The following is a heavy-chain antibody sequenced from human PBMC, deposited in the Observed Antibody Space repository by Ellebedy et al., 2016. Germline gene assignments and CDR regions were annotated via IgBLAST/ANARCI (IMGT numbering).Heavy chain of an antibody. V-gene: IGHV3-7*01. CDR3: GAGGGWLSDY. Sequence: GESLKISCGGSGFTFRNSWMTWVRQTPGKGLAWVASIKQDGSQKGYEDSVKGRFSISRDNAKGLMYLQMTRLRVEDSAVYYCGAGGGWLSDYWGQGTLVTVSS. CDR2: IKQDGSQK. J-gene: IGHJ4*02. D-gene: IGHD6-19*01. CDR1: GFTFRNSW.